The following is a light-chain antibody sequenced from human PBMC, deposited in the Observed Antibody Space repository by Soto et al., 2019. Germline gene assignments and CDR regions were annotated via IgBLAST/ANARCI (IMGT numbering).Light chain of an antibody. V-gene: IGKV3-11*01. Sequence: EIVLTQSPATLSLLPGERATLSCRASQSVGSSLAWYQHKAGQAPRLLLYDASNRATGIPARFSGSGSGTDFTFTISSLEPEDFAVYYCQQRSSWITFGQGTRLEIE. CDR3: QQRSSWIT. J-gene: IGKJ5*01. CDR1: QSVGSS. CDR2: DAS.